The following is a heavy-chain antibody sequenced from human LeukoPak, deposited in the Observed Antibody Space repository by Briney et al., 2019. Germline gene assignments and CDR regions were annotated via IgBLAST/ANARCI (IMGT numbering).Heavy chain of an antibody. J-gene: IGHJ4*02. Sequence: GGSLRLSCAASGFTFNTYTMNWVRQAPGKGLEWVSLIYSGGTTYYADSVKGRFTISRDNAKNSLYLQMNSLRAEDAAVYYCAKAPVTSCRGAFCYPFDYWGQGTLVTVSS. CDR3: AKAPVTSCRGAFCYPFDY. D-gene: IGHD2-15*01. CDR2: IYSGGTT. V-gene: IGHV3-53*01. CDR1: GFTFNTYT.